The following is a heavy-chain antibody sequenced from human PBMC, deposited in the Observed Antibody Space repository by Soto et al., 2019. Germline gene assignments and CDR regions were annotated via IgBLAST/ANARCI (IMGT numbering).Heavy chain of an antibody. CDR3: ARAFRVVVVAATLNWFDP. J-gene: IGHJ5*02. CDR1: GGSISSGGYY. Sequence: SETLSLTCTVSGGSISSGGYYWSWIRQHPGRGLEWIGYIYYSGSTYYNPSLKSRVTISVDTSKNQFSLKLSSVTAADTAVYYCARAFRVVVVAATLNWFDPWGQGTLVTVSS. V-gene: IGHV4-31*03. D-gene: IGHD2-15*01. CDR2: IYYSGST.